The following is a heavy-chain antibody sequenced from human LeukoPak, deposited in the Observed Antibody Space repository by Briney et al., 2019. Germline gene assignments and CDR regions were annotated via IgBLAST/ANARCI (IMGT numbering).Heavy chain of an antibody. D-gene: IGHD3-16*01. CDR1: GGSISSSSYY. J-gene: IGHJ4*02. CDR3: ASSLGY. Sequence: PSETLSLTCTVSGGSISSSSYYWGWIRQPPGKGLEWIGHVYPSGSANYNPSLKSRVTISVDTSKNQFSLKLSSVTAADTAVYYCASSLGYWGQGTLVTVSS. CDR2: VYPSGSA. V-gene: IGHV4-61*05.